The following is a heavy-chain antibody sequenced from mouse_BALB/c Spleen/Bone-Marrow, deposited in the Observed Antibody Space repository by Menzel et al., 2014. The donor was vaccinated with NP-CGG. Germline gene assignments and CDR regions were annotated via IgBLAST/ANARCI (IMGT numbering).Heavy chain of an antibody. Sequence: EVKLMESGPGLVKPSQTVSLTCTVTGISITTGNYRWSWIRQFPGDKLEWIGYIYYSGTITYNPSLTSRTTITRDTSKNQFFLEMNSLTAEDTATYYCVRVYGYDTYFDYWGQGTTLTVSS. CDR1: GISITTGNYR. D-gene: IGHD2-2*01. CDR2: IYYSGTI. CDR3: VRVYGYDTYFDY. J-gene: IGHJ2*01. V-gene: IGHV3-5*02.